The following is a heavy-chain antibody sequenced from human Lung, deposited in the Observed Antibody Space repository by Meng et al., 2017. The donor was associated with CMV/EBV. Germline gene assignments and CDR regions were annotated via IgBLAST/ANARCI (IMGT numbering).Heavy chain of an antibody. D-gene: IGHD1-1*01. CDR2: ISSRGNT. CDR3: ARDLGVTGRSYNHQYCGMDV. V-gene: IGHV4-31*11. Sequence: SETLSLXXDVSGDSITSDSYYWNWIRHLPGKGLEWIGYISSRGNTYYNPSLQSRLTISLHASKNHFSLELLSVTAADMAVYYCARDLGVTGRSYNHQYCGMDVWGHGXLVTVSS. CDR1: GDSITSDSYY. J-gene: IGHJ6*02.